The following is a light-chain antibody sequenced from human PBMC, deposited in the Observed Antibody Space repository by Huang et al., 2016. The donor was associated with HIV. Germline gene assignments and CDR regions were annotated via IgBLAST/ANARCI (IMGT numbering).Light chain of an antibody. V-gene: IGKV4-1*01. J-gene: IGKJ1*01. CDR3: QQYYASPQT. CDR1: QSVFSTSTNKDY. CDR2: WSA. Sequence: DIVMAQSPVSLAVSLGERATLTCRSSQSVFSTSTNKDYLAWFQKKPGQPPKLLLFWSATREVGVPARFSGSGSGTHFTLTIANLEADDAAIYYCQQYYASPQTFGQGTRV.